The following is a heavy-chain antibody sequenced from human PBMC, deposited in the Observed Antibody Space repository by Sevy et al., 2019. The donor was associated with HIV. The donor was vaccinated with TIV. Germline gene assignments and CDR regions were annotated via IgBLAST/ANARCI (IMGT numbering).Heavy chain of an antibody. CDR1: GFTFSKYS. CDR2: LYFGGGGI. D-gene: IGHD2-2*01. Sequence: GGSLRLSCAASGFTFSKYSMSWVRQPPGKGLEWVSTLYFGGGGINYADSVKGRFTISRDNSKSSLYLQMNNLRPDDTAVYYCAREGCSKPHDYWGQGTLVTVSS. V-gene: IGHV3-23*01. CDR3: AREGCSKPHDY. J-gene: IGHJ4*02.